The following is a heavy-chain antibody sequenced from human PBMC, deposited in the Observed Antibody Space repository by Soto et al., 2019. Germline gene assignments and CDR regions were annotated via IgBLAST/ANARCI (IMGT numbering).Heavy chain of an antibody. CDR2: FSYSGST. Sequence: PSETLSLTCTVSGGSISSGDYYWSWIRQPPGKGLEWIGYFSYSGSTNYNPSLKSRVTISVDTSKNQFSLKLSSVTAADTAVYYCARHDGSGWYVLAYWGQGTLVTVSS. CDR3: ARHDGSGWYVLAY. CDR1: GGSISSGDYY. V-gene: IGHV4-61*08. J-gene: IGHJ4*02. D-gene: IGHD6-19*01.